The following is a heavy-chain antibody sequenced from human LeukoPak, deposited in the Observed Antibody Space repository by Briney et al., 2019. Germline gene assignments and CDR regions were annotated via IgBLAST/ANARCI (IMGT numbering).Heavy chain of an antibody. J-gene: IGHJ3*02. D-gene: IGHD2-8*02. CDR1: GFTFSDYY. CDR3: AKEVGYIPLDDAFDI. V-gene: IGHV3-11*04. Sequence: GGSLRLSCAASGFTFSDYYMSWIRQAPGKGLEWVSYISSSGSTIYYADSVKGRFTISRDNAENSLYLQMNSLRAEDTAVYYCAKEVGYIPLDDAFDIWGQGTMVTVSS. CDR2: ISSSGSTI.